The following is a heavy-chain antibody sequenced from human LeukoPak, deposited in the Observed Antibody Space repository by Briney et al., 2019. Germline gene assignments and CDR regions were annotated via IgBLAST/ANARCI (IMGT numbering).Heavy chain of an antibody. D-gene: IGHD2-2*01. CDR3: ARGFRYCSSTSCYSIDAFDI. J-gene: IGHJ3*02. CDR1: GFTFSNYD. CDR2: ISTAGDT. Sequence: GGSLRLSCAASGFTFSNYDMHWVRQGTGKGLEWVSAISTAGDTHYPGSVKGRFTISRENAKNSLYLQMNNLRVGDTALYYCARGFRYCSSTSCYSIDAFDIWGQGTMVTVSS. V-gene: IGHV3-13*01.